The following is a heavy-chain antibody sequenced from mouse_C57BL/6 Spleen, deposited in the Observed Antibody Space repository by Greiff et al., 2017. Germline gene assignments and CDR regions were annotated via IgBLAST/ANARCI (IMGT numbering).Heavy chain of an antibody. V-gene: IGHV5-9-1*02. CDR1: GFTFSSYS. J-gene: IGHJ4*01. D-gene: IGHD1-1*01. CDR3: TNYDSSSYYYYAMDY. Sequence: EVQVQQPGEGLVKPGGSLKLSCAASGFTFSSYSMSWVRQTPEQRLEWVAYISSGGDYIYYADPVKGRFTISRDHSRNTLYLQMSILKSEDTAIYYCTNYDSSSYYYYAMDYWGQGISVTVSS. CDR2: ISSGGDYI.